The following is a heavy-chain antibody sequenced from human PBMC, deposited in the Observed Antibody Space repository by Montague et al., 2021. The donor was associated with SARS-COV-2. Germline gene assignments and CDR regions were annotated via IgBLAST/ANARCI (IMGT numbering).Heavy chain of an antibody. CDR3: TRGFRGGPFDW. J-gene: IGHJ4*02. Sequence: SLRLSCAASGFTFDDYGMSWVRQAPGRGLEWVSGVTRNGVTTDYVDSVKGRFTISRDNTKKPLDLQMNSLRVEDTAFYYCTRGFRGGPFDWWGQGTLVTVSS. CDR1: GFTFDDYG. V-gene: IGHV3-20*04. D-gene: IGHD3-10*01. CDR2: VTRNGVTT.